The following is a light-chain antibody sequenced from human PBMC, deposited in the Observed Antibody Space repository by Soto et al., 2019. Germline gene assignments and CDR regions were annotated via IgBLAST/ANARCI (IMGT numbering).Light chain of an antibody. Sequence: VLTQSPGTLSLSPGDTATLSCRASESAISDYSAWYQHKPGQAPRLLIYATSKRATGIPDRFRGSGSGTDFSLTISRLEPEDFGFHYCQQFGRSPLFGQGTRLEIK. CDR3: QQFGRSPL. CDR1: ESAISDY. V-gene: IGKV3-20*01. J-gene: IGKJ5*01. CDR2: ATS.